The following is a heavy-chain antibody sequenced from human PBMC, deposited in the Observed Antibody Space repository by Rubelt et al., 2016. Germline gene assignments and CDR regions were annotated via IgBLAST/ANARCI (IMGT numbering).Heavy chain of an antibody. D-gene: IGHD3-3*01. CDR1: GGSISSGGYY. Sequence: QVQLQESGPGLVKPSQTLSLTCTVSGGSISSGGYYWSWIRQHPGKGLEWIGYIYYSGSTNYNPSLKCRFTLSVAPAKNQSSLKLNSVTAADTAVYYCAREYRGTISGVILPGYYWGQGTLVTVSS. CDR2: IYYSGST. J-gene: IGHJ4*02. CDR3: AREYRGTISGVILPGYY. V-gene: IGHV4-31*03.